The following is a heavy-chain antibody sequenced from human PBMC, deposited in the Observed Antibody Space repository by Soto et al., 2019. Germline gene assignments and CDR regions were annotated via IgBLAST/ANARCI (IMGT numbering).Heavy chain of an antibody. CDR2: IFSNDEK. D-gene: IGHD3-22*01. Sequence: QVTLKESGPVLVKPTETLTLTCTVSGFSLSNARMGVSWIRQPPGKSLVWLAHIFSNDEKSYSTSLKSSLTISKYTYKRQVVLTLTNMDPVDTATYYCSRIERDTSGSLFDYWGQGTLVTVSS. V-gene: IGHV2-26*01. CDR3: SRIERDTSGSLFDY. CDR1: GFSLSNARMG. J-gene: IGHJ4*02.